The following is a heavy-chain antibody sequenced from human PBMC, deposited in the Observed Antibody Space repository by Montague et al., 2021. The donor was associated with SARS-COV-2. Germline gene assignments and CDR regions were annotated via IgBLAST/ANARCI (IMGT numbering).Heavy chain of an antibody. Sequence: SETLSLTCSVSGGSLSSFYWSWIRQPPGKGLEYIGYIHYSGSTNFSPSLNSRVSMSLDTSKNQFSLNLRSATTADTAVYYCARVAELDVFGFYYYGLDAWAQGPTVTVS. CDR3: ARVAELDVFGFYYYGLDA. CDR1: GGSLSSFY. V-gene: IGHV4-59*01. CDR2: IHYSGST. J-gene: IGHJ6*02. D-gene: IGHD3-3*01.